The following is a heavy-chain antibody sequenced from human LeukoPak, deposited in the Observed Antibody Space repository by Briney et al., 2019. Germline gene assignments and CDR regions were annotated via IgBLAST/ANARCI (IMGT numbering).Heavy chain of an antibody. V-gene: IGHV3-23*01. CDR1: GFTFSSYA. CDR3: ATTEGPFYDSSGFDY. D-gene: IGHD3-22*01. CDR2: ISGSGGST. J-gene: IGHJ4*02. Sequence: GGSLRLSCAASGFTFSSYAMSWVRQAPGKGLEWVSAISGSGGSTYYADSVKGRFTISRDNSKNTLYLQMNSLRAEDTAVYYCATTEGPFYDSSGFDYWGQGTLVTVSS.